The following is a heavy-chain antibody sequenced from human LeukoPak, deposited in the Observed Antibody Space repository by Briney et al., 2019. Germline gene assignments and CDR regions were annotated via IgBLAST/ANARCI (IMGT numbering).Heavy chain of an antibody. CDR3: LRSSGYCSSTSCYPYNWFDP. J-gene: IGHJ5*02. CDR1: GGTFSSYA. Sequence: SVKVSCKASGGTFSSYAISWVRQAPGQGLEWMGGIIPIFGTANYAQKFQGRVTITADESTSTAYMELSSLRSEDTAVYYCLRSSGYCSSTSCYPYNWFDPWGQGTLVTVSS. V-gene: IGHV1-69*13. CDR2: IIPIFGTA. D-gene: IGHD2-2*01.